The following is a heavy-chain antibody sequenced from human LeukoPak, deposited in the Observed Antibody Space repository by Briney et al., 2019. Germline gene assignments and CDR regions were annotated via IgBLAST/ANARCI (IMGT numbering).Heavy chain of an antibody. Sequence: GGSLRLSCAASGFTFSSYAMSWVRQAPGKGLEWVSAISSSGYSAYYVDSVKGRFTISRDNSRNTLYLQMNNLRADDTAVYYCAKSHHVTAIDYWGQGTLVTVSS. V-gene: IGHV3-23*01. CDR1: GFTFSSYA. CDR2: ISSSGYSA. CDR3: AKSHHVTAIDY. D-gene: IGHD2-21*02. J-gene: IGHJ4*02.